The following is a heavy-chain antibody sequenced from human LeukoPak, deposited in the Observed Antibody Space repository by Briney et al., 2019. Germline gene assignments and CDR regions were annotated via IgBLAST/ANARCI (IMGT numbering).Heavy chain of an antibody. J-gene: IGHJ4*02. D-gene: IGHD3-9*01. CDR3: AKSLRYFDWLFDY. CDR2: ISYDGSNK. V-gene: IGHV3-30*18. CDR1: GFTFSRYG. Sequence: PGGSLRLSCAASGFTFSRYGVHWVRQAPGKGLEWVAVISYDGSNKYYVDSVKGRFSISRDNSKNTLYLQMNSLRAEDTAVYYCAKSLRYFDWLFDYWGQGTLVTVSS.